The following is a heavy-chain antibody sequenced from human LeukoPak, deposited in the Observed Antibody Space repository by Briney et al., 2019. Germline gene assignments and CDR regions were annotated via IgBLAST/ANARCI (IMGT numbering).Heavy chain of an antibody. CDR2: LVYDARS. D-gene: IGHD6-25*01. J-gene: IGHJ4*02. CDR3: ARDLSAAFDF. V-gene: IGHV3-33*01. Sequence: GGSLRLSCAASGFPFSSYGMHWVRQAPGKGLEWVARLVYDARSDYANSVKGRFSISRDDSKNTLFLDVSNLRVEDTALYYCARDLSAAFDFWGQGVLVTVSS. CDR1: GFPFSSYG.